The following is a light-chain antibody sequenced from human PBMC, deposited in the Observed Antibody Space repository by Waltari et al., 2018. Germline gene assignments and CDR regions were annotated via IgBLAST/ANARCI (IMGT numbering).Light chain of an antibody. CDR3: LRYESGARPGV. CDR1: TGAITSGHY. V-gene: IGLV7-46*01. CDR2: DTS. J-gene: IGLJ3*02. Sequence: QAVVTQEPSLTVSPGETVTLTCGSSTGAITSGHYPYWFQQKPGQAPRTLIFDTSNKHTWTPARFSCSRLGGKAALTLSGAQPEDEAEYYCLRYESGARPGVFGGGTKLTVL.